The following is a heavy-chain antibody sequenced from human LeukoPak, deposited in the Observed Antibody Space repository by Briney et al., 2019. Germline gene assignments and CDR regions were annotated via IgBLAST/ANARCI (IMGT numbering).Heavy chain of an antibody. Sequence: SETLSLTCAVYGGSFSGYYWSWIRQPPGKGLEWIEEINHSGSTNYNPSLKSRVTISVDTSKNQFSLKLSSVTAADTAVYYCARGRRIAAAGTFGPRFDPWGQGTLVTVSS. CDR1: GGSFSGYY. CDR2: INHSGST. CDR3: ARGRRIAAAGTFGPRFDP. V-gene: IGHV4-34*01. D-gene: IGHD6-13*01. J-gene: IGHJ5*02.